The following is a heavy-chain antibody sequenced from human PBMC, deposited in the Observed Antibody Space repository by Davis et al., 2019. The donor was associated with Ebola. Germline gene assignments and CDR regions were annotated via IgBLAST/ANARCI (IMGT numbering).Heavy chain of an antibody. V-gene: IGHV4-39*06. J-gene: IGHJ6*02. CDR3: ARQRNGSGRYYYYYYGMDV. CDR2: IYYSGST. CDR1: GGSISSYY. D-gene: IGHD3-10*01. Sequence: SETLSLTCTVSGGSISSYYWGWIRQPPGKGLEWIGSIYYSGSTYYNPSLKSRVTISVDTSKNQFPLKLSSVTAADTAVYYCARQRNGSGRYYYYYYGMDVWGQGTTVTVSS.